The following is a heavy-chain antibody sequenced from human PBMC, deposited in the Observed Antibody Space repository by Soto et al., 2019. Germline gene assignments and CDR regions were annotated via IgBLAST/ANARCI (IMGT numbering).Heavy chain of an antibody. CDR3: ARGYDSLDY. Sequence: QVQLVQSGAEVKKPGSSGKVSCKASGGTFSSYTISWVRQAPGQGLEWMGRIIPILGIANYAQKFQGRVTITADKSTSTAYMELSSLRAEDTAVYSCARGYDSLDYWGQGTLVTVSS. V-gene: IGHV1-69*02. D-gene: IGHD3-22*01. CDR2: IIPILGIA. J-gene: IGHJ4*02. CDR1: GGTFSSYT.